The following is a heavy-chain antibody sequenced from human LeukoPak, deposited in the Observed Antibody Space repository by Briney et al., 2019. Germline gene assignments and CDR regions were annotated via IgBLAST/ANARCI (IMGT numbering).Heavy chain of an antibody. CDR2: ISSSSSYI. Sequence: GGSLRLSCAASGFTFSSYSMNWVRQAPGKGLEWVSSISSSSSYIYYADSVKGRFTISRDNAKNSLYLQMNSLRAEDTAVYYCARVSSGDYVRYYYGMDVWGQGTTVTVSS. V-gene: IGHV3-21*01. J-gene: IGHJ6*02. CDR3: ARVSSGDYVRYYYGMDV. D-gene: IGHD4-17*01. CDR1: GFTFSSYS.